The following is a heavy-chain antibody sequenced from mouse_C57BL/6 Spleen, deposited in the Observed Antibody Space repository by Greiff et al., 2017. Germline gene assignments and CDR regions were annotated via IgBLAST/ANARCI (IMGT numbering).Heavy chain of an antibody. V-gene: IGHV6-6*01. CDR3: TPLYYGYDYYAMDY. CDR2: IRNKANNHAT. D-gene: IGHD2-2*01. J-gene: IGHJ4*01. Sequence: EVKVEESGGGLVQPGGSMKLSCAASGFTFSDAWMDWVRQSPEKGLEWVAEIRNKANNHATSYAESVKGRFTISRDDSKSSVYLQMNSLRAEDTGIYYCTPLYYGYDYYAMDYWGQGTSVTVSS. CDR1: GFTFSDAW.